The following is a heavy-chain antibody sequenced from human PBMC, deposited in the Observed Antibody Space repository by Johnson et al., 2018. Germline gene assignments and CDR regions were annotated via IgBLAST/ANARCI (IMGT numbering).Heavy chain of an antibody. V-gene: IGHV3-15*01. CDR2: IKSKTDGGAT. CDR1: GFTFSNAW. D-gene: IGHD3-3*01. J-gene: IGHJ4*02. Sequence: VQLVQSGGGVVQPGRSLRLSCAASGFTFSNAWMSWVRQAPGKGLAWVGRIKSKTDGGATDYAAPVKGRFPISRDDSKNPLYLQMNSLKTEDTAVYYCTTDAPVEWILFDYWGQGTLVTVSS. CDR3: TTDAPVEWILFDY.